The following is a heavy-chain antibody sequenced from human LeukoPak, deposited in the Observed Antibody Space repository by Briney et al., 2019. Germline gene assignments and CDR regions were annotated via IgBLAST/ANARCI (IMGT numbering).Heavy chain of an antibody. CDR1: GDSISNAY. D-gene: IGHD6-13*01. CDR2: IYYSGIT. V-gene: IGHV4-59*01. Sequence: PSETLSLTCTVSGDSISNAYWSWIRQPPGKALEWIGYIYYSGITNYNPSLKSRVTISVDTSKNQFSLRLSSVTAADTAVYYCARASSNSWYVDHWGQGNMVTVSS. CDR3: ARASSNSWYVDH. J-gene: IGHJ4*02.